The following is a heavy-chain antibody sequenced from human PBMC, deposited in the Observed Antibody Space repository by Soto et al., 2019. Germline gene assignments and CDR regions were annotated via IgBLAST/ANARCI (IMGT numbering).Heavy chain of an antibody. CDR2: IKKDGSEQ. J-gene: IGHJ4*02. V-gene: IGHV3-7*01. D-gene: IGHD6-13*01. CDR3: ARVASSWYGNDY. CDR1: GFTFNRYW. Sequence: GGSLRLSCAASGFTFNRYWMSWVRQAPGKGLEWVANIKKDGSEQYYVDSVKGRFTVSRDNAKNSLTLQMSGLRAEDTAVYYCARVASSWYGNDYWGQGTLVTVSS.